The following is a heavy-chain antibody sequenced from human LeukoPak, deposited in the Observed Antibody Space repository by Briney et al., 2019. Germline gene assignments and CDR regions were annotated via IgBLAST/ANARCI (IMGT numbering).Heavy chain of an antibody. J-gene: IGHJ2*01. V-gene: IGHV4-39*07. CDR3: ARGLGDGIRITMVRGVLRDGYNSKWYFDL. CDR1: GGSISSSSYY. Sequence: PSETLSLTCTVSGGSISSSSYYWGWIRQPPGKGLEWIGSIYYSGSTNYNPSLKSRVTISVDTSKNQFSLKLNSVTAADTAVYYCARGLGDGIRITMVRGVLRDGYNSKWYFDLWGRGTLVTVSS. D-gene: IGHD3-10*01. CDR2: IYYSGST.